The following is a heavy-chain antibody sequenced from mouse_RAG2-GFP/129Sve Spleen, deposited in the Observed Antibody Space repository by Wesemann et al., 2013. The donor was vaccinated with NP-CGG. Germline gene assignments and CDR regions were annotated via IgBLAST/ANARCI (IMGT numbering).Heavy chain of an antibody. J-gene: IGHJ2*01. CDR3: ARYPSSSYFDY. CDR2: ISTYYGNT. Sequence: QVQLQQSGPELVRPGVSVKISCKGSGYTFTDYAMHWVKQSHAKSLEWIGVISTYYGNTNYNQKFKGKATMTVDKSSSTAYMELARLTSEDSAICYCARYPSSSYFDYWGAKGHHSHSLL. CDR1: GYTFTDYA. D-gene: IGHD6-1*01. V-gene: IGHV1-67*01.